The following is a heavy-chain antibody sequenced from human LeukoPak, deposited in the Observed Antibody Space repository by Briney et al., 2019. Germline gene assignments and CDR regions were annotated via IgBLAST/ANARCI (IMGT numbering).Heavy chain of an antibody. D-gene: IGHD1-26*01. V-gene: IGHV3-21*01. Sequence: GGSLRLSWAAAGVTFSSYSMNWVRQAPGKGLGWGSSISSSSSYIYYADSVKGRFTISRENTKNSLYLQMNRLRAEDTAVYYCAGGGSYLGYYFDYWGQGTLVTVSS. CDR2: ISSSSSYI. CDR1: GVTFSSYS. CDR3: AGGGSYLGYYFDY. J-gene: IGHJ4*02.